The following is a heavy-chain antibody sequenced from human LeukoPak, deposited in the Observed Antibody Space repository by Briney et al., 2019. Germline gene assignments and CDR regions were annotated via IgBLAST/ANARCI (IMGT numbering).Heavy chain of an antibody. J-gene: IGHJ5*02. D-gene: IGHD2-2*01. V-gene: IGHV4-30-2*01. Sequence: PSETLSLTCTVSGGSISSGGYYWSWIRQPPGKGLEWIGYIYHSGSTYYNPSLKSRVTISVDRSKNQFSLKLSSVTAADTAVYYCARALGYCSSTSCSNWFDPWGQGTLVTVSS. CDR1: GGSISSGGYY. CDR2: IYHSGST. CDR3: ARALGYCSSTSCSNWFDP.